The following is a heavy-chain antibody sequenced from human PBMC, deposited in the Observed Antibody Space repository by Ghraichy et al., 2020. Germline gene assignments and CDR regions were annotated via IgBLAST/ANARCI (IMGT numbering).Heavy chain of an antibody. CDR1: GGTFSSYA. V-gene: IGHV1-69*13. Sequence: SVKVSCKASGGTFSSYAISWVRQAPGQGLEWMGGIIPIFGTANYAQKFQGRVTITADESTSTAYMELSSLRSEDTAVYYCARDLPPSYDILTGYYTPRDWFDPWGQGTLVTVSS. CDR3: ARDLPPSYDILTGYYTPRDWFDP. CDR2: IIPIFGTA. D-gene: IGHD3-9*01. J-gene: IGHJ5*02.